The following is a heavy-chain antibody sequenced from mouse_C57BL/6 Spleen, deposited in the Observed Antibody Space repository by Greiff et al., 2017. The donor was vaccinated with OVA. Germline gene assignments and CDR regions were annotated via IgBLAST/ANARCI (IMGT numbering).Heavy chain of an antibody. V-gene: IGHV5-16*01. CDR3: ARDRAGSYAMDY. D-gene: IGHD3-3*01. CDR2: INYDGSST. Sequence: EVKVVESEGGLVQPGSSMKLSCTASGFTFSDYYMAWVRQVPEKGLEWVANINYDGSSTYYLDSLKSRFIISRDNAKNILYLQMSSLKSEDTATYYCARDRAGSYAMDYWGQGTSVTVSS. J-gene: IGHJ4*01. CDR1: GFTFSDYY.